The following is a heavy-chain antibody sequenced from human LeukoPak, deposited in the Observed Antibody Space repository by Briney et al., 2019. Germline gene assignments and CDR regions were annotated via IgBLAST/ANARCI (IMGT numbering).Heavy chain of an antibody. Sequence: PGRSLRLSCAASGFTFSSYGMHWVRQAPGKGLEWVAVISYDGYNKSYADSVKGRFTISRDNSKNTLYLQMNSLRVDDTAVYYCAREQVVVGRGYYSMDVWGQGTTVTVSS. CDR3: AREQVVVGRGYYSMDV. V-gene: IGHV3-30*03. CDR2: ISYDGYNK. CDR1: GFTFSSYG. D-gene: IGHD2-2*01. J-gene: IGHJ6*02.